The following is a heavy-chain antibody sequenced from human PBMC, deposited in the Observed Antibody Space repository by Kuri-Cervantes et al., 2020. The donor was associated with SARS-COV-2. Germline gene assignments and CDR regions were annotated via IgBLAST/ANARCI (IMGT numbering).Heavy chain of an antibody. CDR2: ISAYNGNT. V-gene: IGHV1-18*04. J-gene: IGHJ5*02. CDR1: GYTFTSYG. D-gene: IGHD5-18*01. Sequence: ASVKVSCKASGYTFTSYGISWVRQAPGQGLEWMGWISAYNGNTNYAQKLQGRVTITADKSTSTAYMELSSLRSEDTAVYYCARKPPDTAMAYFDPWGQGTLVTVSS. CDR3: ARKPPDTAMAYFDP.